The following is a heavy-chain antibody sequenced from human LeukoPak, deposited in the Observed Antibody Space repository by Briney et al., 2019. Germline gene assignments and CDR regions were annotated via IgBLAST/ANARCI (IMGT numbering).Heavy chain of an antibody. D-gene: IGHD3-10*01. V-gene: IGHV5-51*01. CDR1: GYSFTSYW. Sequence: GESLKISCKGSGYSFTSYWIGWVRQMPGKGLEWMGIIYPGDSDTRYSPSFQGQVTISADKYISTAYLQWSSLKASDTAMYYCARRLYYGSGSHLSYFDYWGQGTLVTVSS. CDR2: IYPGDSDT. CDR3: ARRLYYGSGSHLSYFDY. J-gene: IGHJ4*02.